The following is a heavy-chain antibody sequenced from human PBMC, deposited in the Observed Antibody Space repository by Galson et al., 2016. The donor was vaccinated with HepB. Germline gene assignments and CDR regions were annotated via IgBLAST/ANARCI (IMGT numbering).Heavy chain of an antibody. J-gene: IGHJ6*03. Sequence: QSGAEVKKPGESLRISCKGSGYSFTSYWITWVRQMPRKGLEWMGTIDPSDSYTNYSPSFQGHVTISADKSISTAYLQWNSLKASDTAMYYCARRSGVAATDYYYYYMDVWGKGTTVTVSS. CDR2: IDPSDSYT. D-gene: IGHD2-15*01. V-gene: IGHV5-10-1*01. CDR3: ARRSGVAATDYYYYYMDV. CDR1: GYSFTSYW.